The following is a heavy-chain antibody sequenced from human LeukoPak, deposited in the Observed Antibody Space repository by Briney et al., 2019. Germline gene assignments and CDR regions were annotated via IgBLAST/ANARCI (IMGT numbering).Heavy chain of an antibody. CDR3: ARYRAVSGVYYYYYMDV. CDR1: GGSISSRNW. D-gene: IGHD6-19*01. CDR2: IYYSGST. J-gene: IGHJ6*03. Sequence: PSETLSLTCAVSGGSISSRNWWSWVRQPPGKGLEWIGYIYYSGSTNYNPSLKSRVTISVDTSKNQFSLKLSSVTAADTAVYYCARYRAVSGVYYYYYMDVWGKGTTVTVSS. V-gene: IGHV4-4*02.